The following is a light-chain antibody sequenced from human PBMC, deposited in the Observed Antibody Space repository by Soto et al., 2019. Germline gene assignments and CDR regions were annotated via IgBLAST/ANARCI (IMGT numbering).Light chain of an antibody. J-gene: IGLJ2*01. V-gene: IGLV2-14*02. CDR2: EVS. CDR3: ISYTTTGALV. Sequence: QSVLTQPASVSGSPGQSITISCAGSGGDVGNYDLLSWYQQFPGKAPKLILYEVSNRPSGISNRFSGFRSGSTASLTVSGLQPEDDAHYYCISYTTTGALVFGGGTKLTVL. CDR1: GGDVGNYDL.